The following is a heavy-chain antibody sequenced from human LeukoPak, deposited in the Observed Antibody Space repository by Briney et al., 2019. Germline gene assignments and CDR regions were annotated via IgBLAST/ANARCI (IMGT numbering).Heavy chain of an antibody. CDR2: IYTSGST. Sequence: SETLSLTCTVSGGSISSDYWAWIRQPAGKGLEWIGRIYTSGSTNYNPFLKSRVTMSIDTSKNQFSLRLSSVTAADTAVYYCARTLDSFNWFDPWGQGTLVTVSS. CDR1: GGSISSDY. CDR3: ARTLDSFNWFDP. D-gene: IGHD3-22*01. J-gene: IGHJ5*02. V-gene: IGHV4-4*07.